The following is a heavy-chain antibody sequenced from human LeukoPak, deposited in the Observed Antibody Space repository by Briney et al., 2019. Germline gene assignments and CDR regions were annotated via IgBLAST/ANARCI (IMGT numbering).Heavy chain of an antibody. Sequence: ASVTLSCTFSGYTFTSNGFSWVRQAPGQGLEWMGWVSAYDGNTNYAQKLQGRVTMTTDTSTSTVYMELRSLRSDVSAVYYCARMGDYHLVSFFDYWGQGTLVTVSS. V-gene: IGHV1-18*01. CDR1: GYTFTSNG. D-gene: IGHD4/OR15-4a*01. J-gene: IGHJ4*02. CDR3: ARMGDYHLVSFFDY. CDR2: VSAYDGNT.